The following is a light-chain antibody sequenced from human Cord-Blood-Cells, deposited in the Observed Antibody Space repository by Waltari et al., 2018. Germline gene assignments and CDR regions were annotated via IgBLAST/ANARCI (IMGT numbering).Light chain of an antibody. Sequence: EIVLTQSPATLSLSPGERATLPCSASQSVSSYLAWYQQKPGQAPRLLIYDASNRATGIPARFSGSGSGTDITLTISSLEPEDFAVYYCQQRSNWPPTFGGGTKVEIK. CDR3: QQRSNWPPT. CDR2: DAS. CDR1: QSVSSY. V-gene: IGKV3-11*01. J-gene: IGKJ4*01.